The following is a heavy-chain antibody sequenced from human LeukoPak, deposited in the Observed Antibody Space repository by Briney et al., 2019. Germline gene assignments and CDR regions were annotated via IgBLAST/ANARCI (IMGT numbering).Heavy chain of an antibody. Sequence: SETLSLTCAVYGGSFSGYYWSWIRQPPGKGLEWIGEINHSGSTNYNPSLKSRVTISVDTSKNQFSLKLSSVTAADTAVYYCARVGTGYSSSWYNGANWFDPWGQGTLVTVSP. CDR3: ARVGTGYSSSWYNGANWFDP. CDR2: INHSGST. D-gene: IGHD6-13*01. V-gene: IGHV4-34*01. J-gene: IGHJ5*02. CDR1: GGSFSGYY.